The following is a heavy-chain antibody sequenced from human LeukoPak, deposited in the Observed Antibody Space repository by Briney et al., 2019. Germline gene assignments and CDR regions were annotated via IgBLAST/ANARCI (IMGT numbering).Heavy chain of an antibody. D-gene: IGHD3-22*01. V-gene: IGHV3-48*03. Sequence: GSLRLSCAASGFTFSSYEMNWVRQAPGKGLEWVSYISSSGSTIYYADSVKGRFTISRDDAKNSLYLQMNSLRAEDTAVYYCAREKYYYDSSGYYHAFFDYWGQGTLVTVSS. CDR2: ISSSGSTI. CDR1: GFTFSSYE. CDR3: AREKYYYDSSGYYHAFFDY. J-gene: IGHJ4*02.